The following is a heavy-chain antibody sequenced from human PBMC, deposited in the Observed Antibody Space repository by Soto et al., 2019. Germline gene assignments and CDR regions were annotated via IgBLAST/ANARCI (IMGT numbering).Heavy chain of an antibody. D-gene: IGHD3-10*01. V-gene: IGHV4-59*08. CDR3: ATQGFGKLHGLVDV. Sequence: QAQLQTSGPGLVKPSETLSLTCTVSSVSINSFTNHYCSWIRQPPGKGLEWVGYISKSGFTRYNPSFSSRVTLSVDTSKNQFSLKLSSVTAADTALYFCATQGFGKLHGLVDVWGQGTTVTVSS. J-gene: IGHJ6*02. CDR1: SVSINSFTNHY. CDR2: ISKSGFT.